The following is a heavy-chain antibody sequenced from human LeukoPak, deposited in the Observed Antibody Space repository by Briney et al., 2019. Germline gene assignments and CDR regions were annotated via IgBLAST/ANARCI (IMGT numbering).Heavy chain of an antibody. CDR3: ARDREYSSSGLVWFDP. CDR2: IYYSGST. J-gene: IGHJ5*02. V-gene: IGHV4-59*02. Sequence: PSETLSLTCTVSGGSVSGYYWSWIRQPPGKGLEWIDYIYYSGSTNYNPSLKSRVTISVDTSENQFSLKMTSVTAADTAVYYCARDREYSSSGLVWFDPWGHGILVTVSS. CDR1: GGSVSGYY. D-gene: IGHD6-6*01.